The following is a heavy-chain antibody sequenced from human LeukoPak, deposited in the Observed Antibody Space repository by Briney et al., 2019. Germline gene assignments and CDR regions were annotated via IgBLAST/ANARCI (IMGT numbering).Heavy chain of an antibody. V-gene: IGHV4-39*07. CDR2: IYCTGTT. Sequence: SETLSLTCTVSGGSIRSWNDYWVWIRQPPGKGLEYIGSIYCTGTTYYKLSLKSRVTISVDTSKYQFSLKLSSVTAADTAVYYCARDKRLWFGELLSIDYWGQGALVTVSS. J-gene: IGHJ4*02. CDR1: GGSIRSWNDY. D-gene: IGHD3-10*01. CDR3: ARDKRLWFGELLSIDY.